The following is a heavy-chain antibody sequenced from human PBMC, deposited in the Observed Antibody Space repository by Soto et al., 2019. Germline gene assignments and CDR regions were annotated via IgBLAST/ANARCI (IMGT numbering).Heavy chain of an antibody. CDR2: ISAYNGNT. CDR1: GYTFTSYG. J-gene: IGHJ5*02. CDR3: ARDPGYCSVGSRRLGCGAVDP. Sequence: QVQLVQSGAEVKKPGASVKVSCKASGYTFTSYGISWVRQAPGQGLEWMGWISAYNGNTNYAQNLQGSVTMTTDTSTSTAFMVVRSLRSDDTGVLFCARDPGYCSVGSRRLGCGAVDPWGQGTLVSVSS. D-gene: IGHD2-15*01. V-gene: IGHV1-18*01.